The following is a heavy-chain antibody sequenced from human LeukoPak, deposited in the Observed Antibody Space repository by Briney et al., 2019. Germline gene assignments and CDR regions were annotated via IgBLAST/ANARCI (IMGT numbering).Heavy chain of an antibody. CDR1: GFTFSSYW. J-gene: IGHJ2*01. CDR3: AREVPRGSGLPGYFDL. V-gene: IGHV3-74*01. D-gene: IGHD2-15*01. CDR2: INSDASST. Sequence: GGSLRLSCAASGFTFSSYWMHWVRQAPGKGLVWVSRINSDASSTNYADSVKGRFTISRDNAKNSLYLQMNSLRAEDTAVYYCAREVPRGSGLPGYFDLWGRGTLVTVSS.